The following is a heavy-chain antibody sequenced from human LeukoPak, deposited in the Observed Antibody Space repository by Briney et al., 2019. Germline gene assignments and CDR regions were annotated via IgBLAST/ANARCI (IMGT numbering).Heavy chain of an antibody. J-gene: IGHJ4*02. Sequence: GSLRLSCAASGFTVSSNYMSWVRQAPGKGLEWVSVIYSGGSTYYADSVKGRFTISRDNSKNTLYLQMNSLRAEDTAVYYCARATGDRDPDFFDYWGQGTLVTVSS. D-gene: IGHD7-27*01. V-gene: IGHV3-53*01. CDR2: IYSGGST. CDR1: GFTVSSNY. CDR3: ARATGDRDPDFFDY.